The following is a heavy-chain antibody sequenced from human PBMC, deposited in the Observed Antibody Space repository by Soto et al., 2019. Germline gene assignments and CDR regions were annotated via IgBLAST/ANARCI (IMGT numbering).Heavy chain of an antibody. J-gene: IGHJ3*02. CDR1: GFSFRGKDY. CDR3: VNWLKRENELDI. V-gene: IGHV3-53*01. D-gene: IGHD6-19*01. Sequence: VGSLIGSFAASGFSFRGKDYLTLVRQAPGKGLEWVSALYSSDGTYYADSVKGRFIVSRDNSKNTFYLQLHSVRPEDTALYFCVNWLKRENELDIWGLGTMV. CDR2: LYSSDGT.